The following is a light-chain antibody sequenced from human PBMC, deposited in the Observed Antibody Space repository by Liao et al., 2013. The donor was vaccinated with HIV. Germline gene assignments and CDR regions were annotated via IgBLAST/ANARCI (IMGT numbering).Light chain of an antibody. Sequence: PILVIFKGNRRPSGIPERFSGSTSGNTATLTISETQPLDEADYYCQTWAKNAVIFGGGTGLTVL. CDR3: QTWAKNAVI. V-gene: IGLV3-1*01. J-gene: IGLJ2*01. CDR2: KGN.